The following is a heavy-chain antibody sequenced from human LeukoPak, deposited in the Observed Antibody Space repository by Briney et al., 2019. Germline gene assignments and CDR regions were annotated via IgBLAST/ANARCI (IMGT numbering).Heavy chain of an antibody. D-gene: IGHD1-26*01. J-gene: IGHJ4*02. CDR1: GYSFTSYW. Sequence: GESLKISCKGSGYSFTSYWIGWVRQMPGKGLEWMGIIYPGDSDTRYSPSFQGQVTISADKSISTAYLQWSSLKASDTAMYYCARQRYSGSYPRGTFDHWGQGTLVTVSS. CDR3: ARQRYSGSYPRGTFDH. V-gene: IGHV5-51*01. CDR2: IYPGDSDT.